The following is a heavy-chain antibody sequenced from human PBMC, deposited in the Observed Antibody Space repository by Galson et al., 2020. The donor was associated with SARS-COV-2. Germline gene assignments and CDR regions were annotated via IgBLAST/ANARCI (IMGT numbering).Heavy chain of an antibody. CDR3: ARLFGDYYSGMDV. Sequence: GGSLRLSCAASGFTFSGYWMHWVRQAPGKGLVWVSRIISDGSRTSYADSVKGRFTISRDNAKNTLYLQMNSLRAEDTAVYYCARLFGDYYSGMDVWGQGTTVIVSS. V-gene: IGHV3-74*01. J-gene: IGHJ6*02. D-gene: IGHD3-10*02. CDR2: IISDGSRT. CDR1: GFTFSGYW.